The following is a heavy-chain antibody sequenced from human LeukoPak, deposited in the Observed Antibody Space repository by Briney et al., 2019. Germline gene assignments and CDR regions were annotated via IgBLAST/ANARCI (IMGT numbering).Heavy chain of an antibody. J-gene: IGHJ4*02. CDR2: ISSDTI. CDR1: GFSFSDYS. CDR3: VRDKNYGFDY. D-gene: IGHD3-10*01. Sequence: PGGSLRLSCAASGFSFSDYSMNWVRQAPGKGLGWVSYISSDTISYADSVEGRFTISRDNAKNSLYLQMNSLRAEDTAVYYCVRDKNYGFDYWGQGTLVTVSS. V-gene: IGHV3-69-1*01.